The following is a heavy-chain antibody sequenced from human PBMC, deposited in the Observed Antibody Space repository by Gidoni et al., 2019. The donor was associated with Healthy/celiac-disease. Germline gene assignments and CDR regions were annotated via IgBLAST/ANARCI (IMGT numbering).Heavy chain of an antibody. D-gene: IGHD6-19*01. CDR1: GFTFDDYA. V-gene: IGHV3-9*01. J-gene: IGHJ4*02. CDR3: AKEYSSGYKWGFDY. Sequence: EVQLVESGGGLVQPGRSLRLYCAASGFTFDDYAMHWVRQAPGKGLEWVSGISWNSGSIGYADSVKGRFTISRDNAKNSLYLQMNSLRAEDTALYYCAKEYSSGYKWGFDYWGQGTLVTVSS. CDR2: ISWNSGSI.